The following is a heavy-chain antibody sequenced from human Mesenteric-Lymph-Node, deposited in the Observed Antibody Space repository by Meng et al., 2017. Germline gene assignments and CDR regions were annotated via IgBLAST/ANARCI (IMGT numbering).Heavy chain of an antibody. CDR1: GFIFTKYA. Sequence: SCEASGFIFTKYAMRWVRQAPGKGLEWVSIITGDGGGTYHADSVRGRFTISRDNSKNTLYLQMDSLRAEDTAVYYCAKGESDNSYSHLDYWGQGTLVTVSS. V-gene: IGHV3-23*01. J-gene: IGHJ4*02. D-gene: IGHD2-21*02. CDR3: AKGESDNSYSHLDY. CDR2: ITGDGGGT.